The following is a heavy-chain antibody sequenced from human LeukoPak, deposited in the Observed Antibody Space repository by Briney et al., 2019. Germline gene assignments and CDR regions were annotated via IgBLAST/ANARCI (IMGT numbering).Heavy chain of an antibody. J-gene: IGHJ4*02. CDR1: GGXIXXYY. CDR3: ARSLQLWPYYFDY. CDR2: IYYSGTT. Sequence: SETLSLTCTVSGGXIXXYYWSXXRXPPGKGLEWIGYIYYSGTTNYNPSLKSRVTISVDTSKNQFSLKLSSVTAADTAVYYCARSLQLWPYYFDYWGQGTLVTVSS. D-gene: IGHD5-18*01. V-gene: IGHV4-59*01.